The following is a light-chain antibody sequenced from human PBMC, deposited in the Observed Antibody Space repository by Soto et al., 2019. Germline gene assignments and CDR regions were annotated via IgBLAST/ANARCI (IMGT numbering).Light chain of an antibody. CDR3: QQYNNWPRT. V-gene: IGKV3-15*01. CDR2: GAS. CDR1: QSISNN. J-gene: IGKJ1*01. Sequence: EIVMTQSPVTLSASPGERATLSCRASQSISNNLAWYQQKPGQAPRLLIYGASTRATGIPARFSGSESGTEFTLSISSLQSEDFAVYYCQQYNNWPRTFGQGTKAEIK.